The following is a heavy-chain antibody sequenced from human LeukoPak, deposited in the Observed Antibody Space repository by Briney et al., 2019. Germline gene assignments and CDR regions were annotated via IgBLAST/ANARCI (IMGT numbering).Heavy chain of an antibody. CDR2: IYTSGST. D-gene: IGHD2-2*02. V-gene: IGHV4-4*07. CDR3: ARDPYCSSSSCYTNWFDP. J-gene: IGHJ5*02. CDR1: GGSISSYY. Sequence: SETLSLTCTVSGGSISSYYWSWIRQPAGKGLEWIGRIYTSGSTNYNPSLKSRVTMSVDTSKNQLSLKLSSVTAADTAVYYCARDPYCSSSSCYTNWFDPWGQGTLVTVSS.